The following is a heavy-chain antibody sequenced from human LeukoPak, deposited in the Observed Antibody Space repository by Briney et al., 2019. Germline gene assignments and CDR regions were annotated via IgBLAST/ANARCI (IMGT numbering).Heavy chain of an antibody. D-gene: IGHD4-17*01. J-gene: IGHJ3*02. CDR2: IYHGGTT. CDR1: GDSISNGDYY. V-gene: IGHV4-30-2*01. Sequence: SETLSLTCTISGDSISNGDYYWGWIRQPPGKGLEWIANIYHGGTTYDNPSLKSRLTISIDKSKNHFSLELRSVTAADTAVYYCARDRTLTTMTPEAFDIWSQGTMVTVSS. CDR3: ARDRTLTTMTPEAFDI.